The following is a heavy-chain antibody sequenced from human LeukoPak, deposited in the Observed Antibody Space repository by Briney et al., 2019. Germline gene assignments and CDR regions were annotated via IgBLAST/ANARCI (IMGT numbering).Heavy chain of an antibody. D-gene: IGHD3-16*01. Sequence: PSESLSLTCTVSGGSISSSSYYWGWIRQPPGKGLEWIGSIYYSGSTPYNPSLKSRVTISVDTSKIQFSLKLSSVTAADTAVYYCARTYLNWFDPWGQGTLVTVSS. CDR2: IYYSGST. J-gene: IGHJ5*02. V-gene: IGHV4-39*07. CDR3: ARTYLNWFDP. CDR1: GGSISSSSYY.